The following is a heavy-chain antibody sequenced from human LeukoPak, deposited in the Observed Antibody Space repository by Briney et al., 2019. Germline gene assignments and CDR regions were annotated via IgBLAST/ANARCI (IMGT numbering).Heavy chain of an antibody. CDR1: GVTFSIDT. Sequence: SVKVSCKASGVTFSIDTITWVRQAPGQGLEWMGGIIPIFGTTTSAQKFQGRVTITTDESTSTAYMELSSLRSEDTAVYYCARDRLGSSGWYLDDAFDIWGQGTMVTVSS. V-gene: IGHV1-69*05. D-gene: IGHD6-19*01. CDR3: ARDRLGSSGWYLDDAFDI. CDR2: IIPIFGTT. J-gene: IGHJ3*02.